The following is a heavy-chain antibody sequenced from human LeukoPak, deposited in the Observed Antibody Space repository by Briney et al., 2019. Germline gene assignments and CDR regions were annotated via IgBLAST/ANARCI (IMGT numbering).Heavy chain of an antibody. J-gene: IGHJ4*02. CDR2: INAGNGNT. D-gene: IGHD1-26*01. Sequence: ASVKVSCKASGYTFTSYAMHWVRQAPGQRLEWMGWINAGNGNTKYSQKFQGRVTITRDTSASTAYMELSSLRSEDTAVYCCARDGRYSGSYYVYWGQGTLVTVSS. CDR3: ARDGRYSGSYYVY. V-gene: IGHV1-3*01. CDR1: GYTFTSYA.